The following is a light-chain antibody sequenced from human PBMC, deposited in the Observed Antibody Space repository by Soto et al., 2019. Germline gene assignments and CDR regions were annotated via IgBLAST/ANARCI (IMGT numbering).Light chain of an antibody. CDR1: SSNIGSHS. CDR2: SSN. CDR3: AAWDDSLVGVV. J-gene: IGLJ2*01. Sequence: VLTQPPSASGTPGQRVTISCSGSSSNIGSHSINWYQQLPGTAPKLLIYSSNQRPSGVPDRFSGSKSGTSASLAISGLQSEDEADYYCAAWDDSLVGVVFGGGT. V-gene: IGLV1-44*01.